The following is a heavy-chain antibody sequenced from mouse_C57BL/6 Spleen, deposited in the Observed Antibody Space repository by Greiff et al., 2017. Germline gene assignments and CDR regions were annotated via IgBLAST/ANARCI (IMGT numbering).Heavy chain of an antibody. Sequence: HVQLQQPGAELVKPGASVKLSCKASGFTFTSSWMHWVKQRPGQGLEWIGMIHPTSGSTNYNEKFKSKATLTVDKSSSTAYMQLSSLTSEDTAVYYCARGGYPHYFDYWGQGTTLTVSS. CDR2: IHPTSGST. CDR3: ARGGYPHYFDY. D-gene: IGHD3-2*02. J-gene: IGHJ2*01. CDR1: GFTFTSSW. V-gene: IGHV1-64*01.